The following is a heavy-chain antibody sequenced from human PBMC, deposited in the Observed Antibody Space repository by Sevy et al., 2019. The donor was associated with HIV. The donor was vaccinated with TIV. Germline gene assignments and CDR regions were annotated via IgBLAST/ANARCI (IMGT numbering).Heavy chain of an antibody. CDR1: GFTFSSYA. CDR3: SKCQGWLVQLSHFDY. CDR2: ISGSGGST. D-gene: IGHD6-19*01. V-gene: IGHV3-23*01. J-gene: IGHJ4*02. Sequence: GGSLRLSCAASGFTFSSYAMSWVRQAPGKGLEWVSAISGSGGSTYYADSVKGRFTISRDNSKNTLYLQMNSLRAEDTAVYYCSKCQGWLVQLSHFDYWGQGTLVTVSS.